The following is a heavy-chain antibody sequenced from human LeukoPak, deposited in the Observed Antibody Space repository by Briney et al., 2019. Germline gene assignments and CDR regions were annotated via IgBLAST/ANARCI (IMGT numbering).Heavy chain of an antibody. CDR1: GFTFSDYY. CDR2: ISSSGSTI. V-gene: IGHV3-11*01. CDR3: ARDEYGFGDGYNSGYYFDY. J-gene: IGHJ4*02. Sequence: PGGPLRLSCAASGFTFSDYYMSWIRQAPGKGLEWVSYISSSGSTIYYADSVKGRFTISRDNAKNSLYLQMNSLRAEDTAVYYCARDEYGFGDGYNSGYYFDYWGQGTLVTVSS. D-gene: IGHD5-24*01.